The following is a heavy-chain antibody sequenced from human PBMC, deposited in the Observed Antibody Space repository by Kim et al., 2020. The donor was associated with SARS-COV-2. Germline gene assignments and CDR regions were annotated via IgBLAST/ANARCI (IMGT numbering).Heavy chain of an antibody. J-gene: IGHJ4*02. CDR3: ARGDYSGYDHFDY. D-gene: IGHD5-12*01. Sequence: YNPSLKSRVTISVDTSKNQFSLKLSSVTAADTAVYYCARGDYSGYDHFDYWGQGTLVTVSS. V-gene: IGHV4-34*01.